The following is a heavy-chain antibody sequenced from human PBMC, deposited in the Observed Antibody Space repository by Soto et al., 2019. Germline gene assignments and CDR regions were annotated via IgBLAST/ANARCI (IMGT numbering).Heavy chain of an antibody. D-gene: IGHD3-22*01. J-gene: IGHJ4*02. V-gene: IGHV4-39*01. CDR2: IYYSGST. CDR1: RGSVSTTRYD. CDR3: ARDYDSSGDY. Sequence: PSGTLSLGSTASRGSVSTTRYDGGWNRQPPGKGLEWIGSIYYSGSTYYNPSLKSRVTISVDTSKNQFSLKLSSVTAADTAVYYCARDYDSSGDYWGQGTLVTVSS.